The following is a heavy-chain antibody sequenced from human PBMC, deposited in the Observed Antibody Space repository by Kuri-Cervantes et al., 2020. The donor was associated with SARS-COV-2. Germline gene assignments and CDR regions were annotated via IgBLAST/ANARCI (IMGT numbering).Heavy chain of an antibody. CDR3: ARHARGWYRDDY. J-gene: IGHJ4*02. D-gene: IGHD6-19*01. CDR2: IYYSGST. V-gene: IGHV4-39*01. Sequence: GSLRLSCTVSGGSISSSSYYWGWIRQPPGKGLEWIGSIYYSGSTYYNPSLKSRVTISVDTSKNQFSLKLSSVTAADTAVYYCARHARGWYRDDYWGQGTLVTSPQ. CDR1: GGSISSSSYY.